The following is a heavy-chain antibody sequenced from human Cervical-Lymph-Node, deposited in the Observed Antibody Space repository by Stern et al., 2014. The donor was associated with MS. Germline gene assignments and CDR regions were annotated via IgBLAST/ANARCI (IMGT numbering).Heavy chain of an antibody. CDR2: INTGNGNR. V-gene: IGHV1-3*04. J-gene: IGHJ6*02. Sequence: VQLVQSGAEVKKPGASVKVSCKTAGYNFTDYGIIWVRQAPGQRLEWMGWINTGNGNRRYSQKIQGRVTITRDTSASTAYMELSSLGSEDTAVYYCARTGTVVTSGYYYGMDVWGQGTTVTVYS. CDR3: ARTGTVVTSGYYYGMDV. CDR1: GYNFTDYG. D-gene: IGHD4-23*01.